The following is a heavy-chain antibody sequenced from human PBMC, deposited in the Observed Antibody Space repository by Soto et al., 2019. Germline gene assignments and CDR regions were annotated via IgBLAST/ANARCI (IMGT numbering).Heavy chain of an antibody. Sequence: SETRSLTCTVSGGSVSSGSYYWTWIRQPPGKGLEWIGYIYSSGSTNYNPSLKIRVTISVGTSKNQFSLKLSSVTAADTAVYYCAREAAWGQGTLVTVSS. J-gene: IGHJ5*02. CDR2: IYSSGST. CDR3: AREAA. CDR1: GGSVSSGSYY. V-gene: IGHV4-61*01.